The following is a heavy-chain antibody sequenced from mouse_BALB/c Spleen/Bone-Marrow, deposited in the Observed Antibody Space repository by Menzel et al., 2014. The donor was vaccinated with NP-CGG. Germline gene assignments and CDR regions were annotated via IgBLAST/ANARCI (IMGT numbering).Heavy chain of an antibody. CDR2: INPYNGGT. V-gene: IGHV1-18*01. J-gene: IGHJ2*01. CDR1: GYSFTGYT. D-gene: IGHD1-1*01. CDR3: ARLDYYGCSSDFDY. Sequence: VQLLQPGPELVKPGASMKISCKASGYSFTGYTMNWVKQSHGKNLEWIGLINPYNGGTSYNQKFKGKATLTVDKSSSTAYMELLSLTSEDSADYYFARLDYYGCSSDFDYWGQGTTLTVSS.